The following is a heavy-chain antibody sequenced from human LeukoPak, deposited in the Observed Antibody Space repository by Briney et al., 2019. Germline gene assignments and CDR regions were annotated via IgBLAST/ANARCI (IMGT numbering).Heavy chain of an antibody. Sequence: SETLSLTCTVSGYPISNGYFWGWIRQPPGKGLEWIGNIYRTGTTFYNPSLQSRVSISVDTSKNTFSLKLRSVTAADTAVYYCARDGYNPVAFDIWGQGTVVTVSS. CDR3: ARDGYNPVAFDI. D-gene: IGHD5-24*01. V-gene: IGHV4-38-2*02. J-gene: IGHJ3*02. CDR1: GYPISNGYF. CDR2: IYRTGTT.